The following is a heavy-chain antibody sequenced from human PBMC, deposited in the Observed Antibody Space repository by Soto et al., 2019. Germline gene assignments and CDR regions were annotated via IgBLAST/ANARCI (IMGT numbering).Heavy chain of an antibody. CDR1: GGSISGTTYS. J-gene: IGHJ4*02. V-gene: IGHV4-30-2*01. CDR3: ARRQGAADGHSNFDY. D-gene: IGHD6-13*01. Sequence: QLQLQESGSGLVKPSQTLSLTCAVSGGSISGTTYSWGWIRQPPGKGLEWIGYIYDSGNTYYNPSLKSQVSISVDRPKTQLSLKLSTVTAADTAVYYCARRQGAADGHSNFDYWGQGALVTVSS. CDR2: IYDSGNT.